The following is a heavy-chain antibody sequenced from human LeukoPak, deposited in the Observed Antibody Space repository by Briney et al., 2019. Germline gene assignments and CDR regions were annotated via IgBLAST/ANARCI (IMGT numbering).Heavy chain of an antibody. J-gene: IGHJ4*02. CDR2: IHPSVGST. CDR1: GYTFTSYY. V-gene: IGHV1-46*01. Sequence: ASVKVSCKASGYTFTSYYMHWVRQAPGQGLEWMGVIHPSVGSTTYAQKFQGRVTMTWDTSTSTVYMELSSLRSEDTAVYYYVRSSYGLNPDYWGQGTLVTVSS. CDR3: VRSSYGLNPDY. D-gene: IGHD5-18*01.